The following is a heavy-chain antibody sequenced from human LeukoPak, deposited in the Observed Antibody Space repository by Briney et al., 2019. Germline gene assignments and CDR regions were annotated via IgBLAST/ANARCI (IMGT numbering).Heavy chain of an antibody. Sequence: ASVKVSCKASGYAFTSYYMHWVRQAPGQGLEWMGIINPRSGSTSYAQKFQGRVTMTRDTSTSTVYMELSSLRSEDTAVYYCARVEGYDSSGYYFGYWGQGTLVTVSS. V-gene: IGHV1-46*01. J-gene: IGHJ4*02. CDR2: INPRSGST. CDR3: ARVEGYDSSGYYFGY. CDR1: GYAFTSYY. D-gene: IGHD3-22*01.